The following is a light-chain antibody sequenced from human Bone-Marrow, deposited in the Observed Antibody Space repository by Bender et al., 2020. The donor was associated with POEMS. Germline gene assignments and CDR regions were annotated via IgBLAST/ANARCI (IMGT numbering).Light chain of an antibody. CDR1: TSDVGAYDY. Sequence: QSALTQPPSASGSPGQSVTISCTGTTSDVGAYDYVSWYQQYPGKVPKLIIFEVNQRPSGVPDRFSGSKSGNTASLTVSGLQAEDEADYYCSSYAGMTTFVLFGGGTKLTVL. CDR2: EVN. V-gene: IGLV2-8*01. CDR3: SSYAGMTTFVL. J-gene: IGLJ2*01.